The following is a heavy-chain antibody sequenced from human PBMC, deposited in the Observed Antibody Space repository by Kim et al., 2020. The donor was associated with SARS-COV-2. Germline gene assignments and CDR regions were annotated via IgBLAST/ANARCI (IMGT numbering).Heavy chain of an antibody. CDR2: INPNSGGT. Sequence: ASVKVSCKASGYTFTGYYMHWGRQAPGQGLEWMGWINPNSGGTNYAQKFQGRFTMTRDTSISTSYMELSSLRSDDTAVYYCARDWRVYGSGTNDYWGQG. CDR3: ARDWRVYGSGTNDY. J-gene: IGHJ4*02. CDR1: GYTFTGYY. V-gene: IGHV1-2*02. D-gene: IGHD3-10*01.